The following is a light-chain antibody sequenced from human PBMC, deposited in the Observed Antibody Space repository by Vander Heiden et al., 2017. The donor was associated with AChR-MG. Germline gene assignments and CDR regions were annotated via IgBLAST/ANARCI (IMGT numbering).Light chain of an antibody. Sequence: LTQSPGILSLSPGERATLSCRASQTVRHDYLAWYQHRPGRAPRLLIYHAAARATGVPDRLSGSGSGTDFTLTISRLEPEDFAVYFCQQYGGSPEYTFGPGTRLEL. V-gene: IGKV3-20*01. CDR1: QTVRHDY. CDR2: HAA. J-gene: IGKJ2*01. CDR3: QQYGGSPEYT.